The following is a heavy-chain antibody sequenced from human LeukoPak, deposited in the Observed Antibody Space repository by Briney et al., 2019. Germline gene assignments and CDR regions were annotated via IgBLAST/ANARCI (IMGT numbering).Heavy chain of an antibody. V-gene: IGHV3-30*18. D-gene: IGHD3-10*01. CDR1: GFTFSNYG. Sequence: GGSLRLSCAASGFTFSNYGTYWVRQAPGKGLEWVAFISYDGSNEHYADSVRGRFTISRDNSKNTLYLQMNSLRAEDTAVYYCAKDIHYDSYYGSRSPVDYWGQGTLVTVSS. CDR2: ISYDGSNE. J-gene: IGHJ4*02. CDR3: AKDIHYDSYYGSRSPVDY.